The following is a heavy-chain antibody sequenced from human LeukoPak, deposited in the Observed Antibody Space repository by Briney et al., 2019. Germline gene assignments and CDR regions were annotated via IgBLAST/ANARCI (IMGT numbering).Heavy chain of an antibody. CDR3: AGELVVPAASHFDY. CDR2: ISSSSSTI. D-gene: IGHD2-2*01. J-gene: IGHJ4*02. CDR1: GFTFSSYS. V-gene: IGHV3-48*01. Sequence: GGSLRLSCAASGFTFSSYSMNWVRQGPGKGLEWVSYISSSSSTIYYADSVKGRFAISRDNAKNSLYLQMNSLRAEDTAVYYCAGELVVPAASHFDYWGQGTLVTVSS.